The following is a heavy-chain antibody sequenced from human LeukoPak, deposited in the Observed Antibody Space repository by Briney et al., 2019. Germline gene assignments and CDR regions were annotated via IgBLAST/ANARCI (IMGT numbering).Heavy chain of an antibody. CDR3: ARPTIFEYYFDY. J-gene: IGHJ4*02. Sequence: SETLSLTCTVSGGSISSGSYYWSWIRQPAGKGLEWIGRIYTSGRTNYNPSLRSRVTMSVDTSKNQFSLNLSSVTAADTAVYYCARPTIFEYYFDYWGQGTLVTVSS. CDR2: IYTSGRT. CDR1: GGSISSGSYY. V-gene: IGHV4-61*02. D-gene: IGHD3-9*01.